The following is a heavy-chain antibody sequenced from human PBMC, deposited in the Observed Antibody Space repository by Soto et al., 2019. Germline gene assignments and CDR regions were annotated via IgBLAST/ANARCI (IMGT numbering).Heavy chain of an antibody. Sequence: EVQLLESGGGLVQPGGSLRLSCAASGFTFSNYAMSWVRQAPGKGLEWVSVISGSGGSTYYADSVKGRFTISRDNSGTTLYLQMNSLRGEDTAVYFCAKSPHPYYYDSSGYYWVGFDYWGQGTLVTVSS. CDR3: AKSPHPYYYDSSGYYWVGFDY. CDR2: ISGSGGST. J-gene: IGHJ4*02. V-gene: IGHV3-23*01. D-gene: IGHD3-22*01. CDR1: GFTFSNYA.